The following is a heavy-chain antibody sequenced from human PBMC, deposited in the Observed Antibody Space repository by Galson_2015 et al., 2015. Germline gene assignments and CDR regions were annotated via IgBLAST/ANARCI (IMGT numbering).Heavy chain of an antibody. CDR1: GFTFSSYG. CDR3: ARGDCDY. V-gene: IGHV3-30*03. J-gene: IGHJ4*02. Sequence: SLRLSCAASGFTFSSYGMHWVRQAPGKGLEWVAIIVYDGSNKYYADSVKGRFTISRDNSKNTLYLQMFSLRPEDTAVYYCARGDCDYWGQGTLVTVSS. CDR2: IVYDGSNK.